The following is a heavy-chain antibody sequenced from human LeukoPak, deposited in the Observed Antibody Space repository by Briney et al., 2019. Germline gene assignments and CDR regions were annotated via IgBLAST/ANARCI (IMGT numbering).Heavy chain of an antibody. CDR1: GFTLSSNY. CDR2: IYSGGST. Sequence: GGSLRLSCAASGFTLSSNYMSWVRQAPGKGLEGVSVIYSGGSTNYADSVKGRFTISRHNSENTIYLQMNSLRAEDTAVYYCARGSFSSGSYWDYFDSWGQGTLVTVSS. J-gene: IGHJ4*02. V-gene: IGHV3-53*04. D-gene: IGHD3-22*01. CDR3: ARGSFSSGSYWDYFDS.